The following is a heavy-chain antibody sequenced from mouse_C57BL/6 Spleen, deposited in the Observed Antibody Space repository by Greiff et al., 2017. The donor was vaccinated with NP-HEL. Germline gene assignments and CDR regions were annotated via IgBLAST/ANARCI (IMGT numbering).Heavy chain of an antibody. CDR1: GYTFTDYN. J-gene: IGHJ1*03. CDR3: AKAGPRWYFDV. CDR2: INPNNGGT. V-gene: IGHV1-18*01. Sequence: VQLQESGPELVKPGASVKIPCKASGYTFTDYNMDWVKLSHGKSLEWIGDINPNNGGTIYNQKFKGKATLTVDKSSSTAYMELRSLTSEDTAVYYCAKAGPRWYFDVWGTGTTVTVSS.